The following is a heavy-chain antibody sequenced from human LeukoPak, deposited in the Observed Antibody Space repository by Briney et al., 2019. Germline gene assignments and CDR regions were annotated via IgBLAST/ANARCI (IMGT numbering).Heavy chain of an antibody. CDR1: EFTFSDYY. Sequence: PGGSLRLSCAASEFTFSDYYMSWIRQAPGKGLEWVSYISSSGSTMYCADSLRGRFTISRDNANNSLYLQMNSLRAEDTAVYYCAYSGSYFKPFDYWGQGTLVTVSS. CDR3: AYSGSYFKPFDY. J-gene: IGHJ4*02. CDR2: ISSSGSTM. V-gene: IGHV3-11*01. D-gene: IGHD1-26*01.